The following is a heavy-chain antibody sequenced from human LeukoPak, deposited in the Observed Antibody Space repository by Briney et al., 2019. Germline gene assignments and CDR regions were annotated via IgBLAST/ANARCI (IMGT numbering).Heavy chain of an antibody. V-gene: IGHV3-7*04. J-gene: IGHJ3*02. CDR1: GFTFSSYW. D-gene: IGHD2-15*01. CDR2: IKQDGSEK. Sequence: PGGSLRLSCAASGFTFSSYWMSWVRQAPGKGLEWVANIKQDGSEKYYVDSVKGRFTISRDNAKNSLYLQMNSLRAEDTAVYYCARALRGPRFFFDIWGQGTMVTVSS. CDR3: ARALRGPRFFFDI.